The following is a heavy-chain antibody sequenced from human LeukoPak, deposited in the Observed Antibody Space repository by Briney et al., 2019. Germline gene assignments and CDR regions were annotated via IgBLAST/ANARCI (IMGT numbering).Heavy chain of an antibody. D-gene: IGHD2-21*02. CDR1: GYSFTSYW. CDR3: AKHRGDWGGDCYAAESQH. J-gene: IGHJ1*01. V-gene: IGHV5-10-1*01. Sequence: GESLKISCKGSGYSFTSYWISWVRQMPGKGLEWMGRIDPSDSYTNYSPSFQGHVTISADKSISTAYLQWSSLKASDTAMYYCAKHRGDWGGDCYAAESQHWGQGTLVTVSS. CDR2: IDPSDSYT.